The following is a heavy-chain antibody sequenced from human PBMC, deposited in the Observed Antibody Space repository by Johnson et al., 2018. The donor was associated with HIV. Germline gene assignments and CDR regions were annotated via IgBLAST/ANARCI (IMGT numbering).Heavy chain of an antibody. D-gene: IGHD1-26*01. CDR3: AKDMSVGASPVAFDI. J-gene: IGHJ3*02. CDR2: ISWNSGSI. Sequence: VQLVESGGGLVQPGRSLRLSCVASGFTFDDYAMHWVRQAPGKGLEWVSGISWNSGSIGYADSVKGRFTISRDNAKNSLYLQMNSLRAEDTALYYCAKDMSVGASPVAFDIWGQGTMVTVSS. CDR1: GFTFDDYA. V-gene: IGHV3-9*01.